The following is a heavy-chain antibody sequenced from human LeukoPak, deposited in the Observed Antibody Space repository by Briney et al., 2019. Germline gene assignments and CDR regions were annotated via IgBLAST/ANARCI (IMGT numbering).Heavy chain of an antibody. CDR3: ARDRGSNNYFDQ. V-gene: IGHV3-11*01. CDR2: ISSRGTTT. D-gene: IGHD2-2*01. Sequence: GGSLRLSCLASGFTFRDYYMTWIRQAPGKGLEWISFISSRGTTTDYADSVKGRFTISRDNANSTLFLQMNSLRAEDTAVYYCARDRGSNNYFDQWGQGTLVTVSS. CDR1: GFTFRDYY. J-gene: IGHJ4*02.